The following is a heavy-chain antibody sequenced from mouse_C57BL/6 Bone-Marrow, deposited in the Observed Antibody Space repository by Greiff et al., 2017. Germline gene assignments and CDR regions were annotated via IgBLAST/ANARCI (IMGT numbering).Heavy chain of an antibody. V-gene: IGHV5-17*01. J-gene: IGHJ4*01. CDR3: ARRRGLRRAMDY. CDR1: GFTFSDYG. D-gene: IGHD2-4*01. CDR2: ISSGSSTI. Sequence: DVMLVESGGGLVKPGGSLKLSCAASGFTFSDYGMHWVRQAPEKGLEWVAYISSGSSTIYYADTVKGRFTISRDNAKNTLFLQMNSLRSEDTAMYYCARRRGLRRAMDYWGQGTSVTVSS.